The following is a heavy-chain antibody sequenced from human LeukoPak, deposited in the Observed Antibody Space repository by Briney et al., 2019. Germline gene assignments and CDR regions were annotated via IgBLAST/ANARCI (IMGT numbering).Heavy chain of an antibody. CDR2: IKQDGSEK. J-gene: IGHJ4*02. D-gene: IGHD6-13*01. CDR1: GFTFSSYW. Sequence: PGGSLRLSCAPSGFTFSSYWMSWVRQAPGKGLEWVGNIKQDGSEKYYVDSVKGRFTISRDNAKNSLYLQMNSLRAEDTAVYYCARDIVDSSSWYYFDYWGQGTLVTVSS. V-gene: IGHV3-7*01. CDR3: ARDIVDSSSWYYFDY.